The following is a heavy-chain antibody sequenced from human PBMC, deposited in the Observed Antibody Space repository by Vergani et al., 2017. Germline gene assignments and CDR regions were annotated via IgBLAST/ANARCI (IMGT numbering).Heavy chain of an antibody. J-gene: IGHJ3*02. D-gene: IGHD3-10*01. CDR3: ARDFHMVRGVIMPHGAFDI. V-gene: IGHV3-30-3*01. Sequence: LQLVESGGGLVQPGGSLRLSCAASGFTFSSYAMHWVRQAPGKGLEWVAVISYDGSNKYYADSVKGRFTISRDNSKNTLYLQMNSLRAEDTAVYYCARDFHMVRGVIMPHGAFDIWGQGTMVTVSS. CDR1: GFTFSSYA. CDR2: ISYDGSNK.